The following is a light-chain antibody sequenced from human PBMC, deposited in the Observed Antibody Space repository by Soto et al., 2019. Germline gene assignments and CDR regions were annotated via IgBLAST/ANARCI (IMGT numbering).Light chain of an antibody. CDR1: SSNIGNNY. Sequence: QSVLTQPPSVSAAPGQKVTISCSGSSSNIGNNYVSWYQQLPGTAPKLLIYENNKRPSGIPDRFSGSKSGTSATLGITGLQTGDEADYYCGTWDSSLSAWVFGRGTKVTVL. CDR2: ENN. CDR3: GTWDSSLSAWV. J-gene: IGLJ3*02. V-gene: IGLV1-51*02.